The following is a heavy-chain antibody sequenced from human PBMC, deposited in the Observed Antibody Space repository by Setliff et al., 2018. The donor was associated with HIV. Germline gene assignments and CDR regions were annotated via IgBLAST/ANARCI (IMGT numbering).Heavy chain of an antibody. V-gene: IGHV3-23*01. CDR3: AKFFGGYGDYMGFDY. CDR1: GFIFSSYA. J-gene: IGHJ4*02. CDR2: ISGSGANI. D-gene: IGHD4-17*01. Sequence: LRLSCAASGFIFSSYAMSWVRQAPGKGLEWVSAISGSGANIYYADSVKGRFTISRDNSKNTLYLQMNSLRAEDTAVYYCAKFFGGYGDYMGFDYWGQGTLVTVSS.